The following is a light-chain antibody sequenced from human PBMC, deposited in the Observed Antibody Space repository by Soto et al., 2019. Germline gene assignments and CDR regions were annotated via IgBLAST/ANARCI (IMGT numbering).Light chain of an antibody. CDR1: SSNIGSNT. CDR3: AAWDDSLNGHVV. V-gene: IGLV1-44*01. Sequence: QCVLTQPASAPGTPGQRVTISCSGSSSNIGSNTVNWYQQLPGTAPKLLIYSNNQRPSGVPDRFSGSKSGTSASLAISGLQSGDEADYYCAAWDDSLNGHVVFGGGTKVTVL. CDR2: SNN. J-gene: IGLJ2*01.